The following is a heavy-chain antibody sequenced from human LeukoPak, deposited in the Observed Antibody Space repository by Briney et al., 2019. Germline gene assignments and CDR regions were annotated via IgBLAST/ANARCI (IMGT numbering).Heavy chain of an antibody. CDR1: SGSISSSNYY. D-gene: IGHD3-22*01. Sequence: SETLSLTCTVSSGSISSSNYYWSWIRQPAGKGLEWIGRISTIGITNYNPSLKSRVTISVDTSKNQFSLKLSSVTAADTAVYYCARDTTYYYDSSGYPEGYFDYWGQGTLVTVSS. V-gene: IGHV4-61*02. CDR2: ISTIGIT. CDR3: ARDTTYYYDSSGYPEGYFDY. J-gene: IGHJ4*02.